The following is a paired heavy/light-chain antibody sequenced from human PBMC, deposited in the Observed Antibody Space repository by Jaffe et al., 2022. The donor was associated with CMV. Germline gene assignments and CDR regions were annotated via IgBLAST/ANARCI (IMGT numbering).Heavy chain of an antibody. Sequence: EVQLVESGGGLVKPGGSLRLSCAASGFTFSNAWMSWVRQAPGKGLEWVGRIKTKTDGGTTGTTDYAAPVKGRFTISRDDSKNTLYLQMNSLKTEDTAVYYCNTDLRFEGYYYYYMDVWGKGTTVTVSS. CDR1: GFTFSNAW. J-gene: IGHJ6*03. V-gene: IGHV3-15*01. D-gene: IGHD3-16*01. CDR3: NTDLRFEGYYYYYMDV. CDR2: IKTKTDGGTTGTT.
Light chain of an antibody. V-gene: IGKV3-20*01. J-gene: IGKJ2*01. CDR3: QQYGSSPYT. CDR2: GAS. CDR1: QSVSSSY. Sequence: ETVLTQSPGTLSLSPGERATLFCRASQSVSSSYLAWYQQKPGQAPRLLIYGASSRATGIPDRFSGSGSATDFTLTISRLEPEDFAVYCCQQYGSSPYTFGQGTKLEIK.